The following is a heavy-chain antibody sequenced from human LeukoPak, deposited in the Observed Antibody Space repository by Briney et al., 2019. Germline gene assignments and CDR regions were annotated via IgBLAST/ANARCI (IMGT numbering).Heavy chain of an antibody. D-gene: IGHD3-22*01. Sequence: GGSLRLSCAASGFTFSSYWMSWVRQAPGKELERVAHIKQDGSEKYYVDSVKGRFTISRDNAKNSLYLQMNSLRAEDTAVYYCARLRRREDRTYYYDSSGYSRGLIDYWGQGTLVTVSS. CDR2: IKQDGSEK. J-gene: IGHJ4*02. CDR1: GFTFSSYW. V-gene: IGHV3-7*01. CDR3: ARLRRREDRTYYYDSSGYSRGLIDY.